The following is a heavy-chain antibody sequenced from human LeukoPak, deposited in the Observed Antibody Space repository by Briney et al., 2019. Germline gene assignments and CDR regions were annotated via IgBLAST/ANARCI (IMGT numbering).Heavy chain of an antibody. D-gene: IGHD3-9*01. CDR1: GFTFSTYG. V-gene: IGHV3-23*01. J-gene: IGHJ6*03. CDR3: AKDGGEYYDILTGYYPRLYYMDV. Sequence: GGTLRLSCVASGFTFSTYGMSWVRQAPGKGLEWVSAISGSGGSTYYADSVKGRFTISRDNSKNTLYLQMNSLRAEDTAVYYCAKDGGEYYDILTGYYPRLYYMDVWGKGTTVTISS. CDR2: ISGSGGST.